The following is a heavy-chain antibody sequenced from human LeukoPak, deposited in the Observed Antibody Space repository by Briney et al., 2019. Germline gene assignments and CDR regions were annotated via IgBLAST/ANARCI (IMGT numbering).Heavy chain of an antibody. CDR1: GFTFSSYG. Sequence: PGGSLILSCAVSGFTFSSYGMHWVRQAPGKGLEWVAFIRYDGSNKYYADSVKGRFTISRDNSKNTLYLQMNSLRAEDTAVYYCAKDVLRFLEWLFAFDYWGQGTLVTVSS. V-gene: IGHV3-30*02. J-gene: IGHJ4*02. CDR2: IRYDGSNK. D-gene: IGHD3-3*01. CDR3: AKDVLRFLEWLFAFDY.